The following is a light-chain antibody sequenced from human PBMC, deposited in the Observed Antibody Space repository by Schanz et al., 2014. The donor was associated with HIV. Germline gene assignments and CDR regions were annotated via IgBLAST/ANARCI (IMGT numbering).Light chain of an antibody. V-gene: IGLV4-69*01. CDR2: LNRDGAH. CDR3: QTWGTGSVV. CDR1: SGHSTYV. J-gene: IGLJ2*01. Sequence: QLVLTQSPSASASLGASVKLTCTLSSGHSTYVVAWHQQQPQKAPRFLMSLNRDGAHIKGDGIPDRFSGSSSGSERYLTISSLQSEDEADYYCQTWGTGSVVFAGGTKLTVL.